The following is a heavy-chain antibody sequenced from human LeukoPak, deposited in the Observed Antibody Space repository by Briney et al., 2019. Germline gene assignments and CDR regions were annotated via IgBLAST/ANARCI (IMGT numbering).Heavy chain of an antibody. J-gene: IGHJ4*02. CDR1: GGSISSYY. CDR2: IYHSGRA. CDR3: AREGTSGWYNY. V-gene: IGHV4-38-2*02. D-gene: IGHD6-19*01. Sequence: WETLSLTCTVSGGSISSYYWGWIRQPPGKGLEWIGIIYHSGRAYYSPSLKSRVTISVDTSKNQFSLHLSSMTAADTAVYYCAREGTSGWYNYWGRGTLVTVSS.